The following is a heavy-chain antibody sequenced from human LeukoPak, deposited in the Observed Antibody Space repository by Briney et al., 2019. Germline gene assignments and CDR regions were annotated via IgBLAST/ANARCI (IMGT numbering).Heavy chain of an antibody. CDR2: IYPGNSDI. D-gene: IGHD2-15*01. V-gene: IGHV5-51*01. J-gene: IGHJ4*02. CDR3: TTGRFCSGGSCSSSFDF. CDR1: GYSFINYW. Sequence: HGESLKISCKGSGYSFINYWIGWVRQMPDKGLEWMGIIYPGNSDIRYSPSFQGQVTISVDKSINTAYLQWTSLKASDTAIYYCTTGRFCSGGSCSSSFDFWGQGTLLTVPS.